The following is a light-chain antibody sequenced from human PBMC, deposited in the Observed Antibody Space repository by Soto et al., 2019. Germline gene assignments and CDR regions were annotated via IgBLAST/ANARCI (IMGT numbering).Light chain of an antibody. CDR2: GNS. CDR3: QSYDSSLSGYV. Sequence: QSVLTHPPSVSGAPGQRVTISCTGSSSNIGAGYDVHWYQQLPGTAPRLLIYGNSNRPSGVPDRFSGSKSCTSASMAITGLQAEDEADYYCQSYDSSLSGYVFGTGTKVTVL. CDR1: SSNIGAGYD. J-gene: IGLJ1*01. V-gene: IGLV1-40*01.